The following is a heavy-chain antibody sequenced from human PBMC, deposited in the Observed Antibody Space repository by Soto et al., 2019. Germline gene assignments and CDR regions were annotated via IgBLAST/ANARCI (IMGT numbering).Heavy chain of an antibody. CDR3: ARLPTLYSGSYFDY. CDR2: VSYSGSG. D-gene: IGHD1-26*01. J-gene: IGHJ4*02. CDR1: GDSMSNYS. Sequence: SETLSLTCTVSGDSMSNYSWNWIRQPPGKGLEWIGSVSYSGSGDFSPSFQGQVTISADKSISTAFLQWSSLKASDTAMYYCARLPTLYSGSYFDYWGQGALVTVSS. V-gene: IGHV4-59*12.